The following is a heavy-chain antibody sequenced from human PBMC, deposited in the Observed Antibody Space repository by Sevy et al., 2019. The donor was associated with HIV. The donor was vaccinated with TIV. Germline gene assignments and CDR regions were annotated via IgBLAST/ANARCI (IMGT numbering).Heavy chain of an antibody. CDR2: IRYDGSTK. Sequence: GGSLRLSCAASGFTFSRYGMHWVRQAPGKGLEWVAFIRYDGSTKYYAESVKGRFIISRDNSKDTLYLQMNSLRGVDTSLYYCAKGLGMVQGALLSDDVWGQGTMVTVSS. CDR1: GFTFSRYG. V-gene: IGHV3-30*02. CDR3: AKGLGMVQGALLSDDV. D-gene: IGHD3-10*01. J-gene: IGHJ3*01.